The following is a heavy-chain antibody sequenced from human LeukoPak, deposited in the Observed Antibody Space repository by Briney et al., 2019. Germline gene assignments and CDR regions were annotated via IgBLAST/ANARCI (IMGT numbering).Heavy chain of an antibody. CDR1: GFTFSSYG. Sequence: GGSLRLSCAASGFTFSSYGMHWARQAPGKGLEWVAVIWYDGSNKYYADSVKGRFTISRDNSKNTLYLQMNSLRAEDTAVYYCAKDLLWFGEYEDWFDPWGQGTLVTVSS. D-gene: IGHD3-10*01. J-gene: IGHJ5*02. V-gene: IGHV3-33*06. CDR3: AKDLLWFGEYEDWFDP. CDR2: IWYDGSNK.